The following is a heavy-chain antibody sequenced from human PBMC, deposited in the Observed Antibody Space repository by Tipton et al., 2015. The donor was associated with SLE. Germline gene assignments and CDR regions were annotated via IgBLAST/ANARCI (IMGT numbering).Heavy chain of an antibody. CDR3: ARNPITMVRGVIPGAFDI. J-gene: IGHJ3*02. V-gene: IGHV4-39*01. Sequence: TLSLTCTVSGGSINSRYYWASIRPPPGKGLEWIGTVFYSGGTYYNPSLKSRVTISVDTSKNQFSLKLTSVTAADTAVYYCARNPITMVRGVIPGAFDIWGQGTMVTVSS. CDR1: GGSINSRYY. CDR2: VFYSGGT. D-gene: IGHD3-10*01.